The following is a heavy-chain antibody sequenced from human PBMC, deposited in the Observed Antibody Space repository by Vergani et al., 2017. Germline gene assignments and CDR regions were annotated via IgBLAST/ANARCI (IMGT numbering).Heavy chain of an antibody. CDR2: IYTSGST. J-gene: IGHJ5*02. D-gene: IGHD6-13*01. V-gene: IGHV4-61*02. CDR1: GGSISSGSYY. Sequence: QVQLQESGPGLVKPSQTLSLTCTVSGGSISSGSYYWSWIRQPAGKGLEWIGRIYTSGSTNYNPSLKSRVTISVDTSKNQFSLKLSSVTAADTAVYYCARGAAAGRFDPWGQGTLVTVSS. CDR3: ARGAAAGRFDP.